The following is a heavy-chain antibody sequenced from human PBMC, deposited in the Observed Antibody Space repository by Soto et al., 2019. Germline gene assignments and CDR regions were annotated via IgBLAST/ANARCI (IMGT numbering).Heavy chain of an antibody. CDR3: ARVRGGYSYGAYDAFDI. V-gene: IGHV4-59*01. CDR2: IYYSGST. D-gene: IGHD5-18*01. Sequence: SETLSLTCTVSGGSISSYYWSWIRQPPGKGLEWIGYIYYSGSTNYNPSLKSRVTISVDTSKNQFSLKLSSVTAADTAVYYCARVRGGYSYGAYDAFDIWGQGTMVTVSS. CDR1: GGSISSYY. J-gene: IGHJ3*02.